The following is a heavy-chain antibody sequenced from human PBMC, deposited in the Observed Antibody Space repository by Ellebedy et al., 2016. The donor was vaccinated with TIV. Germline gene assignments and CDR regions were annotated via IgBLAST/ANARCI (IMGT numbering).Heavy chain of an antibody. Sequence: MPSETLSLTCTVPGDSIRNDHWGWIRQSPGKGLEWLGFIRNDGNLDYRPSLTGRVTITVDPSKNQVSLNLRSLTPADTAVYYCVRGGCSSCYIVSWGQGTLVTVSS. J-gene: IGHJ5*01. CDR3: VRGGCSSCYIVS. V-gene: IGHV4-59*03. D-gene: IGHD3-22*01. CDR1: GDSIRNDH. CDR2: IRNDGNL.